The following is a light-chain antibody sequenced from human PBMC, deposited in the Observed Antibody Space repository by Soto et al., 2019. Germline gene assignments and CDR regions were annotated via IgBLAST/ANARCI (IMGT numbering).Light chain of an antibody. Sequence: EIVMTQSPATLSVSPGERATLSCRASQSVRSNLAWYPQKPGQAPRLLIYGASRRATGIPDRFSGSGAGTECTRTISRLEPEDFEVDYCQQYGGSPTTFGQGTKVDIK. J-gene: IGKJ1*01. CDR3: QQYGGSPTT. CDR2: GAS. CDR1: QSVRSN. V-gene: IGKV3-20*01.